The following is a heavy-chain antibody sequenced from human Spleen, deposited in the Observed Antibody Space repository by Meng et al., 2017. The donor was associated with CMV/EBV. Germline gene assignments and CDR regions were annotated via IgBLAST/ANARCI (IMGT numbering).Heavy chain of an antibody. Sequence: GDISRGDDYWSWIRQSPGKGLEWIGYIYDSGTTYYNPSIKNRVTISVDTSKNQFSLNLTSVTAADTAVYYCARETRSFDFGVLNDPWGQGTLVTVSS. J-gene: IGHJ5*02. V-gene: IGHV4-30-4*01. D-gene: IGHD3-3*01. CDR1: GDISRGDDY. CDR2: IYDSGTT. CDR3: ARETRSFDFGVLNDP.